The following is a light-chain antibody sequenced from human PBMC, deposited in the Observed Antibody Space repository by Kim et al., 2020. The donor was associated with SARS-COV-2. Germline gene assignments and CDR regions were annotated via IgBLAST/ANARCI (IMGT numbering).Light chain of an antibody. CDR1: SSDVGDYKY. CDR2: EVS. Sequence: LTQPPSASGSPGQSVTISCTGTSSDVGDYKYVSWYQQHPGKAPKLIIFEVSNRPSGVPNRFSGSKSGNTASLTVSGLQAEDEADYYCSSYAGSDNLGVFGGGTQLTVL. CDR3: SSYAGSDNLGV. V-gene: IGLV2-8*01. J-gene: IGLJ3*02.